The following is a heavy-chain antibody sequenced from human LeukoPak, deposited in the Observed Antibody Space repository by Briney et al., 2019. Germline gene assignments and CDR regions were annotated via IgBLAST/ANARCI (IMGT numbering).Heavy chain of an antibody. CDR1: EFTFSNYG. V-gene: IGHV3-30*03. J-gene: IGHJ4*02. D-gene: IGHD2-15*01. Sequence: GRSLRLSCEASEFTFSNYGMHWVRQAPGKGLEWLAVISNDGSSRRYRDSVKGRFTVSRDNSKNTLYLQMNSLRAEDTAVYYCVSGTCGGSCYILDYWGQGTLVTVSS. CDR2: ISNDGSSR. CDR3: VSGTCGGSCYILDY.